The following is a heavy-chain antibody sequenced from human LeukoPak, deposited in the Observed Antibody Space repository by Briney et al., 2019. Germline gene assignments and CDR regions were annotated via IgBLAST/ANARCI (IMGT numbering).Heavy chain of an antibody. V-gene: IGHV3-74*03. CDR1: GFTITNNW. Sequence: GGSLRLSCVASGFTITNNWMYWIRQAPGRGLVWVSRIKTDESGAVYADSVKGRFTISRDNAKNTLYLQMNSLRVEDTAVYYCATVFKGSSLQDYWGQGTLVTVSS. J-gene: IGHJ4*02. D-gene: IGHD1-26*01. CDR2: IKTDESGA. CDR3: ATVFKGSSLQDY.